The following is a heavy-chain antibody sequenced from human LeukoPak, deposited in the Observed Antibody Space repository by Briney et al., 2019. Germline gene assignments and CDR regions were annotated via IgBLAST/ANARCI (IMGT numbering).Heavy chain of an antibody. J-gene: IGHJ6*02. CDR2: IYSGGST. Sequence: GGSLRLSCAASGFSLSNYWISWVRQAPGKGLEWVSVIYSGGSTYYADSVKGRFTISRDNSKNTLYLQMNSLRAEDTAVYYCASNLRASVTNPYYYYYYGMDVWGQGTTVTVSS. D-gene: IGHD4-17*01. CDR3: ASNLRASVTNPYYYYYYGMDV. V-gene: IGHV3-66*01. CDR1: GFSLSNYW.